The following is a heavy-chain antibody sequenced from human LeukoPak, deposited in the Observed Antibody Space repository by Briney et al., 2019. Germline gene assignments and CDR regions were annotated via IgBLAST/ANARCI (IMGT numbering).Heavy chain of an antibody. V-gene: IGHV1-2*06. CDR1: GYTLTGYY. D-gene: IGHD1-26*01. J-gene: IGHJ4*02. Sequence: VASVKVSCKASGYTLTGYYMHWVRQAPGQGLEWMGRISPNTGGTKYAQKFQGRVTLTRDTSISTAYLDLSNLTFDDTAVYYCARDSVLGAKWGQGTLVTVSS. CDR3: ARDSVLGAK. CDR2: ISPNTGGT.